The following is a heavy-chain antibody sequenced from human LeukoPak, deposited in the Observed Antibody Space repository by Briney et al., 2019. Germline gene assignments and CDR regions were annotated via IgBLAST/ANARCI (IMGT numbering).Heavy chain of an antibody. CDR1: GFTFINYA. D-gene: IGHD4-11*01. CDR2: ISGSGDST. Sequence: PGGSLRLSCAASGFTFINYAMTWVRQAPGKGLEWVSAISGSGDSTFNADSVKGRFTISRDNSKNTLYLRMNSLRAEDTALYYCATSTVAKYDYWGQGTLVAVPS. CDR3: ATSTVAKYDY. V-gene: IGHV3-23*01. J-gene: IGHJ4*02.